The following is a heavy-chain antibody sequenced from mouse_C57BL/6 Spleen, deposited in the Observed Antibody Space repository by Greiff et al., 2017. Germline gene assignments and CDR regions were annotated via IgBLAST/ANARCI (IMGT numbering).Heavy chain of an antibody. D-gene: IGHD1-1*01. CDR3: ARHEEASLYYGSRGGYFDV. J-gene: IGHJ1*03. V-gene: IGHV1-62-2*01. CDR2: FYPGSGSI. Sequence: QVQLQQSGAELVKPGASVKLSCKASGYTFTEYTIHWVKQRSGQGLEWIGWFYPGSGSIKYNEKFKDKATLTADKSSSTVYMELSRLTSEDSAVYFCARHEEASLYYGSRGGYFDVWGTGTTVTVSS. CDR1: GYTFTEYT.